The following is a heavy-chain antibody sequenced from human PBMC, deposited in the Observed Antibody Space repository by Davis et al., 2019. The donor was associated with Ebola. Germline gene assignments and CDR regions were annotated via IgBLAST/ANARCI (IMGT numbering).Heavy chain of an antibody. Sequence: MPSETLSLTSAVHGVSFSGYYWNRIRQLPGKGLEWTGQINHSGRTNYNPSLKSRVTMSVDTSKNQFSLRLRSVTAADTAVYYCARGGGYGGYGMDVWGQGTTVTVSS. V-gene: IGHV4-34*01. J-gene: IGHJ6*02. CDR2: INHSGRT. CDR3: ARGGGYGGYGMDV. CDR1: GVSFSGYY. D-gene: IGHD6-25*01.